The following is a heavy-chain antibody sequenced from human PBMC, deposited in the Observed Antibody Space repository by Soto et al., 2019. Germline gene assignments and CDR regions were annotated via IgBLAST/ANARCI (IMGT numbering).Heavy chain of an antibody. CDR3: ARGPTLGVVPAATYFDY. Sequence: SETLSLTCAVYGGSFSGYYWSWIRQPPGKGLEWIGEISHSGSTNYNPSLKSRVTISVDTSKNQFSLTLSSVTAADTAVYYCARGPTLGVVPAATYFDYWGQGTLVTVSS. V-gene: IGHV4-34*01. D-gene: IGHD2-2*01. CDR2: ISHSGST. CDR1: GGSFSGYY. J-gene: IGHJ4*02.